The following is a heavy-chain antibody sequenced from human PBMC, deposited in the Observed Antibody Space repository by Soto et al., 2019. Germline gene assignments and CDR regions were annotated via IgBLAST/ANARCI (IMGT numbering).Heavy chain of an antibody. CDR2: FDPEDGET. J-gene: IGHJ4*02. CDR3: ARDVNKGLIDY. V-gene: IGHV1-24*01. Sequence: APGKGLEWMGGFDPEDGETIYAQKFQGRVTMTTDTSTSTAYMELRSLRSDDTAVYYCARDVNKGLIDYWGQGTLVTVSS.